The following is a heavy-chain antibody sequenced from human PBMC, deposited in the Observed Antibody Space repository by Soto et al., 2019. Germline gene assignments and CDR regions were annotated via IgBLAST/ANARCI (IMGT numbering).Heavy chain of an antibody. CDR2: ISISGTDI. Sequence: GGSLRLSCAASGFSFSGYYMTWIRQAPGKGLECISYISISGTDINYADSVKGRFTISRDNVKNSLYLQMNNLSADGTAVYYCAREVVVARTWGFDPWGQGTLVTVSS. J-gene: IGHJ5*02. CDR3: AREVVVARTWGFDP. CDR1: GFSFSGYY. V-gene: IGHV3-11*06. D-gene: IGHD2-15*01.